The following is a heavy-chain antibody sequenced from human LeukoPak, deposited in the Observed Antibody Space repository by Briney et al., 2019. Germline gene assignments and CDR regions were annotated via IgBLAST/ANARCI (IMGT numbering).Heavy chain of an antibody. V-gene: IGHV3-53*01. J-gene: IGHJ4*02. CDR1: GFSVSGHY. CDR3: ARGDSSGYYYFEY. D-gene: IGHD6-19*01. Sequence: GGSLRLSCAASGFSVSGHYMSWVRQAPGKGLEWVSILYTDGTTYYADSVKGRFTISRDNSKNTLYLQMNSLRAEDTAVYYCARGDSSGYYYFEYWGQGTLVTVSS. CDR2: LYTDGTT.